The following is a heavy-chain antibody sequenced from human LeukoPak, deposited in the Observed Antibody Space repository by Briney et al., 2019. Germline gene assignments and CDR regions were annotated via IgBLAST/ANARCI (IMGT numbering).Heavy chain of an antibody. D-gene: IGHD5-18*01. CDR2: ISYDGSNK. CDR1: GFTFSSYA. CDR3: AARGIDTATVSIDY. Sequence: PGGSLRLSCAASGFTFSSYAMHWVRQAPGKGLEWVAVISYDGSNKYYADSVKGRFTISRDNSKNTLYLQMNSLRAEDTAVYYCAARGIDTATVSIDYWGQGTLVTVSS. J-gene: IGHJ4*02. V-gene: IGHV3-30-3*01.